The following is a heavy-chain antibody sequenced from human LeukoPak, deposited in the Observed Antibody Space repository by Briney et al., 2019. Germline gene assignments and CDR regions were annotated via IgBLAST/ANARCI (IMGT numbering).Heavy chain of an antibody. J-gene: IGHJ4*02. Sequence: ASVKVSCKVSGYTFTSYYMHWVRQAPGQGLEWMGIINPSGGSTSYAQKFQGRVTMTRDTSTSTVYMELSSLRSEDTAVYYCARSSGGYYFDYWGQGTLVTVSS. CDR2: INPSGGST. CDR3: ARSSGGYYFDY. V-gene: IGHV1-46*01. CDR1: GYTFTSYY. D-gene: IGHD6-19*01.